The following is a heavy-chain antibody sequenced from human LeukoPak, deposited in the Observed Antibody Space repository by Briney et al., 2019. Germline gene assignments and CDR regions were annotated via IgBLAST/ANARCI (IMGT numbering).Heavy chain of an antibody. V-gene: IGHV4-34*01. J-gene: IGHJ6*03. CDR2: INHSGST. CDR3: ARGRGSSRKGGDYYYMDV. CDR1: GGSFSGYY. Sequence: SETQSLTCAVYGGSFSGYYWSWIRQPPGKGLEWIGEINHSGSTNYNPSLKSRVTISVDTSKNQFSLKLSSVTAADTAVYYCARGRGSSRKGGDYYYMDVWGKGTTVTVSS. D-gene: IGHD6-13*01.